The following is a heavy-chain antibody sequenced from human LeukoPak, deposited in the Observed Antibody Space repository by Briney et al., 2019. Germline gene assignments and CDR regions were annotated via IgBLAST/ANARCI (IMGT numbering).Heavy chain of an antibody. J-gene: IGHJ3*02. CDR2: ISAYNGNT. V-gene: IGHV1-18*01. Sequence: GASVKVSCKASGYTFTSYGISWVRQAPGQGLEWMGWISAYNGNTNYAQKLQGRVTMTTDTSTSTAYMELRSLRSDDTAMYYCARDQGDGYNWGTFDIWGQGTMVTVSS. D-gene: IGHD5-24*01. CDR3: ARDQGDGYNWGTFDI. CDR1: GYTFTSYG.